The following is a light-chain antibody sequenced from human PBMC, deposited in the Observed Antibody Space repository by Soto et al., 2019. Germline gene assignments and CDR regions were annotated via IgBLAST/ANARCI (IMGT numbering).Light chain of an antibody. J-gene: IGKJ2*01. V-gene: IGKV3-15*01. CDR1: QRIRSN. CDR2: AAS. CDR3: QHYNNWPPYT. Sequence: EIVMTQSPATLSVSPGERATLSCRASQRIRSNLAWYQHKTGQAPRLLIYAASTRATGIPARFSGSGSETEFTLTIISLQSEDFAVYYCQHYNNWPPYTLGQGTSLEIK.